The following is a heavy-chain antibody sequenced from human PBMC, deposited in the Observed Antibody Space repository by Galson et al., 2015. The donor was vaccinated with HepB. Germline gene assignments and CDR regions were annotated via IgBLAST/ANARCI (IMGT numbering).Heavy chain of an antibody. D-gene: IGHD1-1*01. CDR3: AADQLRDEFDP. CDR2: VVVGSGNT. CDR1: GFTFTSSA. J-gene: IGHJ5*02. Sequence: SVKVSCKASGFTFTSSAVQWVRQARGQRLEWIGWVVVGSGNTNYAQKFQERVTITRDMSTSTAYMELSSLRSEDTAVYYCAADQLRDEFDPWGQGTLVTVSS. V-gene: IGHV1-58*01.